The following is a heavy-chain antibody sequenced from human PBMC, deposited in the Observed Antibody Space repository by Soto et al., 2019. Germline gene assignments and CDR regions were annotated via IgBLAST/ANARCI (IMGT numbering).Heavy chain of an antibody. V-gene: IGHV3-15*07. D-gene: IGHD3-3*01. CDR1: GFSISNAW. CDR3: NTYPDFWGGHTPL. Sequence: EVQLVESGGGLVKPGGSLRLSCAASGFSISNAWMHWVRQAPGKGLEWVGRVKSKADGGTADYAAPVKGRFSISRDDSKSTQYVQMNSLKMEDTAVYYCNTYPDFWGGHTPLWGQGTLVTVSS. J-gene: IGHJ4*02. CDR2: VKSKADGGTA.